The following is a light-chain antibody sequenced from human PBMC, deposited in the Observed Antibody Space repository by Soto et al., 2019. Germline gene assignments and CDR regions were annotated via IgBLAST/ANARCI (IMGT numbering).Light chain of an antibody. CDR2: GAS. CDR3: QQYVSSPWT. V-gene: IGKV3-15*01. Sequence: IVMTQSPATLSVSKGERATLSCMASQSVSSNLAWYQQKPGQAPRLLIYGASTRATGIPARFSGSGSGTDFTLTICGLEPEHFAVYYCQQYVSSPWTFGQGTKVDIK. J-gene: IGKJ1*01. CDR1: QSVSSN.